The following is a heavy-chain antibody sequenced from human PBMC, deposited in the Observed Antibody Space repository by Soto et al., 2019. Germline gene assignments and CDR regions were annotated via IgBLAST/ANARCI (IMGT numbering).Heavy chain of an antibody. D-gene: IGHD2-21*02. Sequence: QITLKESGPTLVKPTQTLTLTCTFSAFSLSTGGVGVGWIRQPPGKALEWLALIYWDDDKRYSPSLRSRLTITKDTSKNXVFLAMXXMDPVDTATYYCIQSRCGGDCLQSYASYYYYGMDVWGQGTTVTVSS. J-gene: IGHJ6*02. CDR3: IQSRCGGDCLQSYASYYYYGMDV. CDR2: IYWDDDK. V-gene: IGHV2-5*02. CDR1: AFSLSTGGVG.